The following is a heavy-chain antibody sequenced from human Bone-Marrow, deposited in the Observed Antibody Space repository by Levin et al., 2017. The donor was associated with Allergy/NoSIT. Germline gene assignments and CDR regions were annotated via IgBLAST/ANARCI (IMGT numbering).Heavy chain of an antibody. CDR3: ATYLRDYYYFGS. CDR2: ISGFGTNT. D-gene: IGHD4-17*01. Sequence: AGGSLRLSCAASGFTFTSYGMSWVRQAPGKGLEWVSSISGFGTNTEYADSAKGRFTVSRDKSTNTLYLQMNSLRVEDTAVYYCATYLRDYYYFGSWGQGTFVTVSS. J-gene: IGHJ4*02. V-gene: IGHV3-23*01. CDR1: GFTFTSYG.